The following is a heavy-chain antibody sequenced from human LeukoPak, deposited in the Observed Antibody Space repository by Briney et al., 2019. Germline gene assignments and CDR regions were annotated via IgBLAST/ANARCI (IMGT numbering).Heavy chain of an antibody. D-gene: IGHD1-26*01. CDR3: AKRAYSDTYYAAFDM. Sequence: GGSLRLSCAASGFTFSSYAMSWVRQAPGKGLEWVSGLSASGGSTYYADSVKGRFTISRDTSKSTIYLQMSSLRAEDTAVYYCAKRAYSDTYYAAFDMWGQGTVVTVSS. V-gene: IGHV3-23*01. CDR1: GFTFSSYA. CDR2: LSASGGST. J-gene: IGHJ3*02.